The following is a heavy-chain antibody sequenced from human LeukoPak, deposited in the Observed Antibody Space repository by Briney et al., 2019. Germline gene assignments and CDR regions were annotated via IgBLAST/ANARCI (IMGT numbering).Heavy chain of an antibody. CDR2: IKQDGREK. D-gene: IGHD1-26*01. CDR1: GFTFSNYW. CDR3: ARDLATRPLGY. V-gene: IGHV3-7*01. J-gene: IGHJ4*02. Sequence: PGGSLRLSCAASGFTFSNYWMSWVRQAPGKGLEWVANIKQDGREKYYVDSVKGRFTISRDNAKNSLYLQMNSLRVEDTAVYYCARDLATRPLGYWGQGTLVTVSS.